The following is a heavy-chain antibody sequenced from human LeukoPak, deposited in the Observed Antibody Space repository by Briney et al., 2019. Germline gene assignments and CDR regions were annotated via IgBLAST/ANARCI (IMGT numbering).Heavy chain of an antibody. D-gene: IGHD3-22*01. V-gene: IGHV4-39*01. CDR1: GGSISSSSYY. CDR3: ARPYYDSSGYYQICYFDY. CDR2: IYYSGST. Sequence: PSETLSLTCTVSGGSISSSSYYWGWIRQPLGKGLEWIGSIYYSGSTYYNPSLKSRVTISVDTSKNQFSLNLSSVTAADTAVYYCARPYYDSSGYYQICYFDYWGQGTLVTVSS. J-gene: IGHJ4*02.